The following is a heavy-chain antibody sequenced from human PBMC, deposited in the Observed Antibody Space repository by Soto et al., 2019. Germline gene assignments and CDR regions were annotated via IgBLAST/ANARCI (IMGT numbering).Heavy chain of an antibody. CDR2: ISGSGGST. J-gene: IGHJ4*02. CDR3: AKDHYYGSGSYGSDY. Sequence: GGSLRLSCAASGFTFSSYAMSWVRQAPGKGLEWVSAISGSGGSTYYADSVKGRFTISRDNSKNTLYLQMNSLRAEDTAVYYCAKDHYYGSGSYGSDYWGQGTLVTVSS. D-gene: IGHD3-10*01. CDR1: GFTFSSYA. V-gene: IGHV3-23*01.